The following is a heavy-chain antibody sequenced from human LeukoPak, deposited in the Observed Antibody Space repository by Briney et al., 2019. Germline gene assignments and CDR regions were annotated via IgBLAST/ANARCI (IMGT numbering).Heavy chain of an antibody. CDR3: ARGGYSYGYSGAY. J-gene: IGHJ4*02. CDR2: ISSSSSTI. D-gene: IGHD5-18*01. V-gene: IGHV3-48*04. Sequence: PGGSLRLSCAASGFTFSSYSMNWVRQAPGKGLEWVSYISSSSSTIYYADSVKGRFTISRDNAKNTLYLQMNSLRAEDTAVYYCARGGYSYGYSGAYWGQGTLVTVSS. CDR1: GFTFSSYS.